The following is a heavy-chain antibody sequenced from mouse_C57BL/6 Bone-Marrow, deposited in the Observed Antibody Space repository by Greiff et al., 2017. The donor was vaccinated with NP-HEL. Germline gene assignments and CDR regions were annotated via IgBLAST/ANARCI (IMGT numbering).Heavy chain of an antibody. CDR1: GYTFTSYW. J-gene: IGHJ3*01. CDR3: ARSGYYGSSSAWFAY. D-gene: IGHD1-1*01. Sequence: VQLQQPGTELVKPGASVKLSCKASGYTFTSYWMHWVKQRPGQGLEWIGNINPSNGGTTYNEKFKSKATLTVDKSSSTAYMQLSSLTSEDSAVYYCARSGYYGSSSAWFAYWGQGTLVTVSA. V-gene: IGHV1-53*01. CDR2: INPSNGGT.